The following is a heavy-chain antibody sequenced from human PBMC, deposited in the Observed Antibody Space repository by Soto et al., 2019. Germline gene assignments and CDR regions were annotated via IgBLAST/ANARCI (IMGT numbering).Heavy chain of an antibody. CDR2: IKSKTDGGTT. V-gene: IGHV3-15*07. CDR1: GFTFSNAW. D-gene: IGHD3-3*01. J-gene: IGHJ6*02. Sequence: PGGSLRLSCAASGFTFSNAWMNWVRQAPGKGLEWVGRIKSKTDGGTTDYAAPVKGRFTISRDDSKKTLYLQMNSLKTEDTAVYYCTTGTIFGVVIIPYYYYGMDVWGQGTTVTVSS. CDR3: TTGTIFGVVIIPYYYYGMDV.